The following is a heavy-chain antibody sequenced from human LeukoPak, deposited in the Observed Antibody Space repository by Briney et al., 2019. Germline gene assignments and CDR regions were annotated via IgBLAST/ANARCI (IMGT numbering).Heavy chain of an antibody. CDR2: ISSSSSFI. CDR3: ARGGVDYYGSGTYYLMYYFDY. Sequence: PGGSLRLSCAGSGFNFSSYSMSWVRQAPWKGLEFVSSISSSSSFIYYADSVKGRFTISRDDTHNTLYLQMNSLRAEDTAVYFCARGGVDYYGSGTYYLMYYFDYWGQGALVTVSS. J-gene: IGHJ4*02. V-gene: IGHV3-21*04. CDR1: GFNFSSYS. D-gene: IGHD3-10*01.